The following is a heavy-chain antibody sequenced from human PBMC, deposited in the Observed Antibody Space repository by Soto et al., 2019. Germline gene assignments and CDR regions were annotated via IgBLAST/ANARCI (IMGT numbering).Heavy chain of an antibody. CDR1: GFPFRNFG. V-gene: IGHV3-30*18. Sequence: QVQLVESGGGVVQPGRSLRLSCAGSGFPFRNFGMHWVRQAPGKGLEWVAAVSDDGGNKDSRDSVKGRLTISRDNFKNTLYLQMNSLRPDDTAVYFCAKEEYAYVWGIGNYYDMDVWGQGTTVTVSS. CDR2: VSDDGGNK. D-gene: IGHD3-16*01. CDR3: AKEEYAYVWGIGNYYDMDV. J-gene: IGHJ6*02.